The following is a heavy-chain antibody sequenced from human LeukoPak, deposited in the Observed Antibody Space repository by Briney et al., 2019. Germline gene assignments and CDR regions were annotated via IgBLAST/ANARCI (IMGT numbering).Heavy chain of an antibody. J-gene: IGHJ5*02. Sequence: ASVKVSCKASGYSFTDNGLSWVRQVPGQGLEWMGWISTHNDHTNYAQKFQGRVSMTTDTSASTAYMELRSLRPDDTAVYYCARDLGYCNNNRCYRNWFDPWGQGTLVTVSS. CDR1: GYSFTDNG. CDR3: ARDLGYCNNNRCYRNWFDP. D-gene: IGHD2-2*03. CDR2: ISTHNDHT. V-gene: IGHV1-18*01.